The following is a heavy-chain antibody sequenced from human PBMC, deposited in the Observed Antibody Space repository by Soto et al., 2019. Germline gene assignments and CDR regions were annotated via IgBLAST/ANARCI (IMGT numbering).Heavy chain of an antibody. D-gene: IGHD2-21*02. CDR3: DRGDCLGNWFDP. CDR1: GGSISSGDYY. J-gene: IGHJ5*02. Sequence: QVQLQESGPGLVKPSQTLSLTCTVSGGSISSGDYYWSWIRQPPGKGLEWIGYIYSSWSTYYNPSLKSRVTISVDTSKTQFSLKLSSVTAADTAVYYCDRGDCLGNWFDPWGQGTLVTVS. CDR2: IYSSWST. V-gene: IGHV4-30-4*01.